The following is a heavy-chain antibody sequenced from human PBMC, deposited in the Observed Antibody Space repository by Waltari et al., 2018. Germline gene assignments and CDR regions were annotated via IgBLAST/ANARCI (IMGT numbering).Heavy chain of an antibody. Sequence: QVQLQESGPGLVKPSETLSLTCTVSGGSISSHYWSWIRQPPGKGLEWIGYIYYSGSTHDTPTLKSRVTISVDTSKNQFSLKLSSVTAADTAVYYCARLPDYGDNWFDPWGQGTLVTVSS. CDR3: ARLPDYGDNWFDP. J-gene: IGHJ5*02. CDR1: GGSISSHY. CDR2: IYYSGST. D-gene: IGHD4-17*01. V-gene: IGHV4-59*11.